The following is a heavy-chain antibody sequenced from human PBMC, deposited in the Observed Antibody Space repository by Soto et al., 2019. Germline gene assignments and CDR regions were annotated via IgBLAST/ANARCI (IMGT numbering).Heavy chain of an antibody. CDR2: LSASGGTT. J-gene: IGHJ6*02. CDR3: ANPICGGTSGYYCYYGMDV. CDR1: GFTFSTCA. V-gene: IGHV3-23*01. D-gene: IGHD2-21*01. Sequence: VQLLESGGGLVQPGGSLRLSCAASGFTFSTCAMSWVRQAPGKGLEWVSALSASGGTTYYADSVKGQFTISRDNSNGKLYLQMNSLRAEDTAVYSCANPICGGTSGYYCYYGMDVWGQGTTVTVSS.